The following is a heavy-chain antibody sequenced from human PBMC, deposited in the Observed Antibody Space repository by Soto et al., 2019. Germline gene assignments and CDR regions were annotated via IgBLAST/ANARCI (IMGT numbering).Heavy chain of an antibody. V-gene: IGHV1-24*01. CDR2: FDPEDGET. Sequence: ASVKVSCKVSGYTFTELSMHWVRQAPGKGLEWMGGFDPEDGETIYAQKFQGRVTMTEDTSTDTAYMELSSLRSEDTAVYYCATDVNHYNWFDPWGQGTLVTVSS. CDR3: ATDVNHYNWFDP. J-gene: IGHJ5*02. CDR1: GYTFTELS.